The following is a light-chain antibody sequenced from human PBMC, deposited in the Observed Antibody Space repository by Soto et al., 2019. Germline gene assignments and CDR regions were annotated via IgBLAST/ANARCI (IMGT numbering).Light chain of an antibody. J-gene: IGKJ1*01. Sequence: DIQMTQSPSSVSASVGDRVTITCRASRSISDWLAWYQQKPGKAPKLLIFDASSLKSGVPSRFSGSGSGTEFTLTISGLQPDDVATYYCLQYSSHSWTFGQGTKGDIK. CDR3: LQYSSHSWT. V-gene: IGKV1-5*01. CDR2: DAS. CDR1: RSISDW.